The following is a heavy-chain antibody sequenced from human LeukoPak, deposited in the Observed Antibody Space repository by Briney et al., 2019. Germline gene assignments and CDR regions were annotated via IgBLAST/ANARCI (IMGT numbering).Heavy chain of an antibody. CDR1: GFTVSDNY. V-gene: IGHV3-66*01. J-gene: IGHJ4*02. D-gene: IGHD6-13*01. CDR2: IYSGGNT. Sequence: GGSLRLSCAASGFTVSDNYMSWVRQAPGKGLEWVSLIYSGGNTDFADSVKGRFTISRDNAKNSPYLQMNSLRAEDTAVYYCARGRIAAAGRVPDYWGQGTLVTVSS. CDR3: ARGRIAAAGRVPDY.